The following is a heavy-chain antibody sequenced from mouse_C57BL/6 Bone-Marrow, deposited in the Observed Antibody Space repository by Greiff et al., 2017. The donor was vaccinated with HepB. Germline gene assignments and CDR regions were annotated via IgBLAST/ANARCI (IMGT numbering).Heavy chain of an antibody. J-gene: IGHJ3*01. CDR3: AGGRNPFAY. CDR2: IYPRSGNT. Sequence: QVQLQQSGAELARPGASVKLSCKASGYTFTSYGISWVKQRTGQGLEWIGEIYPRSGNTYYNEKFKGKATLTADKSSSTAYMELRSLTSEDSAVYFCAGGRNPFAYWGQGTLVTVSA. V-gene: IGHV1-81*01. CDR1: GYTFTSYG.